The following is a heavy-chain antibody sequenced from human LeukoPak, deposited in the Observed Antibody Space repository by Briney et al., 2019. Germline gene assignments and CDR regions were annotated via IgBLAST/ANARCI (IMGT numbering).Heavy chain of an antibody. CDR3: ARLSGYSSSSSFDY. CDR1: GGSFSGYY. V-gene: IGHV4-34*01. D-gene: IGHD6-6*01. CDR2: INHSGST. Sequence: SETLSLTCAVYGGSFSGYYWSWIRQPPGKGLEWIGEINHSGSTNYNPSLKSRVTISVDTSKNQFSLKLSSVTAADTAVYYCARLSGYSSSSSFDYWGQGTLVTVSS. J-gene: IGHJ4*02.